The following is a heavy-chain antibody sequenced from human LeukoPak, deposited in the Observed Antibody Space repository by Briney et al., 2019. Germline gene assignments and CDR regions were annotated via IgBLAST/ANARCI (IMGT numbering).Heavy chain of an antibody. CDR2: ISYDGSNK. CDR3: ARDRGSGWYDY. CDR1: GFTFSSYA. J-gene: IGHJ4*02. D-gene: IGHD6-19*01. Sequence: PGGSLRLSCAASGFTFSSYAMHWVRQAPGKGLEWVAVISYDGSNKYYADSVKGRFTISRDNAKNSLYLQMNSLRAEDTAVYYCARDRGSGWYDYWGQGTLVTVSS. V-gene: IGHV3-30-3*01.